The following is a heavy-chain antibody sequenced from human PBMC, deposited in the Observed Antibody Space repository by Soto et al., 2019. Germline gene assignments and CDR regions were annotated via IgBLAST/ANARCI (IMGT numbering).Heavy chain of an antibody. CDR2: IYWDDYK. D-gene: IGHD6-25*01. Sequence: QITLKESGPTLVKPTQTLTLTCTYSGFSLSISGVGVGWIRQPPGKALEWLALIYWDDYKRYSPSLKSRLTITKDTSKNQVVLTMTHMDPVDTATYYCAHRQRATDFDYWGQGTLVTVSS. J-gene: IGHJ4*02. CDR3: AHRQRATDFDY. V-gene: IGHV2-5*02. CDR1: GFSLSISGVG.